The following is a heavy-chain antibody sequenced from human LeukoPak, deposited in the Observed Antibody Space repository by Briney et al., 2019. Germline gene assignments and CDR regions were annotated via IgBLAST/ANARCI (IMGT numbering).Heavy chain of an antibody. D-gene: IGHD3-22*01. J-gene: IGHJ4*02. Sequence: GGSLRLSCAASGFTFSSYAMSWVRQAPGKGLEWVSAISGSGGSTYYADSVKGRFTISRDNSKNTLYLQMNSLRAEDTAVYYCAKDRSYYDSSGYYQNFDYWGQGTLSPSPQ. V-gene: IGHV3-23*01. CDR2: ISGSGGST. CDR3: AKDRSYYDSSGYYQNFDY. CDR1: GFTFSSYA.